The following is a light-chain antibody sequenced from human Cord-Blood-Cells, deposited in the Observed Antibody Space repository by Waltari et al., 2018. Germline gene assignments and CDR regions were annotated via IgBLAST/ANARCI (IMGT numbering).Light chain of an antibody. J-gene: IGLJ3*02. CDR2: QDS. CDR3: QAWDSSMGV. CDR1: KLGEKY. V-gene: IGLV3-1*01. Sequence: SYELTQSPSVSVSPGQTASITCSGDKLGEKYACWYQQKPGQSPVLVIYQDSKRPSGIPERFSGSNSGNTATLTISGTQAMDEADYYCQAWDSSMGVFGGGTKLTVL.